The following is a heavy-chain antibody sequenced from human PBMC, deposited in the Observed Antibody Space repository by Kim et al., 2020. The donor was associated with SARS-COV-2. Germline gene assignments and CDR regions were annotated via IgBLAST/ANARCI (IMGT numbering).Heavy chain of an antibody. J-gene: IGHJ6*02. CDR2: IYPGDSDT. CDR1: GYSFTSYW. Sequence: GESLKISCKGSGYSFTSYWIGWVRQMPGKGLEWMGIIYPGDSDTRYSPSFQGQVTISADKSISTAYLQWSSLEASDTAMYYCARSGYSGYDWGWRGYYYGMDVWGQGTTVTVSS. CDR3: ARSGYSGYDWGWRGYYYGMDV. D-gene: IGHD5-12*01. V-gene: IGHV5-51*01.